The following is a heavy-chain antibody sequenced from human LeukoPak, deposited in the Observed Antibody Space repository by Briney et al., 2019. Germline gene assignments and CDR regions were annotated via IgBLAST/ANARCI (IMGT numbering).Heavy chain of an antibody. D-gene: IGHD3-22*01. CDR1: GFSFSTYT. Sequence: GGSLRLSCAASGFSFSTYTMAWVRQAPGKGPEWVSGISGSVGSTYYADSVKGRFTISRDNSKNTLYLQMNSLRAEDTAVYYCAKPYYYDSSDNYYGNFDYWGQGTLVTVSS. J-gene: IGHJ4*02. CDR3: AKPYYYDSSDNYYGNFDY. V-gene: IGHV3-23*01. CDR2: ISGSVGST.